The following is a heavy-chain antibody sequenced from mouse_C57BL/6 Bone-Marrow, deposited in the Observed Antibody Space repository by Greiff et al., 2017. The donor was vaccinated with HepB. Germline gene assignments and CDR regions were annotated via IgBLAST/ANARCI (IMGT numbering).Heavy chain of an antibody. CDR3: TYYYGSCYYYAMDY. CDR2: IRLKSDNYAT. CDR1: GFTFSNYW. D-gene: IGHD1-1*01. J-gene: IGHJ4*01. V-gene: IGHV6-3*01. Sequence: DVKLQESGGGFVQPGGSMKLSCVASGFTFSNYWMNWVRQSPEKGLEWVAQIRLKSDNYATHYAESVKGRFTISRDDSKSSVYLQMNNLRAEDTGIYYCTYYYGSCYYYAMDYWGQGTSVTVSS.